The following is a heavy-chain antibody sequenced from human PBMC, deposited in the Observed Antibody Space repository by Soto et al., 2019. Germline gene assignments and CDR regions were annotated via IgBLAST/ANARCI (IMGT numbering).Heavy chain of an antibody. CDR1: RASIYTYS. V-gene: IGHV4-4*07. Sequence: SETLSLTCTVPRASIYTYSWTWIRQPAGKGLQWIGHIYSSGSANYSPSLKSRVSMSVDSSKNQISLKLSSVTAADTAVYYCATIVGANDYWGQGTPVTVSS. CDR3: ATIVGANDY. J-gene: IGHJ4*02. CDR2: IYSSGSA. D-gene: IGHD1-26*01.